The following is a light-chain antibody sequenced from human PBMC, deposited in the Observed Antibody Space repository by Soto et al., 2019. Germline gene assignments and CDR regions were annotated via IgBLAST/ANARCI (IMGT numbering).Light chain of an antibody. CDR1: QSISSSY. Sequence: EIVLTQSPGTLSLSPGERATLSCRASQSISSSYLAWYQQKPGQAPRLLIYAASSRATGIPDRFSGSGSGTDFTLTISRLEPEDFALYYCQQYDSSSYTFGEGTQLEIK. CDR3: QQYDSSSYT. J-gene: IGKJ2*01. V-gene: IGKV3-20*01. CDR2: AAS.